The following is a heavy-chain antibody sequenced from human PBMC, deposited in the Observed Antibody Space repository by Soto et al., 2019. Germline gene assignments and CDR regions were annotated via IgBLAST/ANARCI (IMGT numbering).Heavy chain of an antibody. Sequence: EVQLVESGGGLVQPGGSLRLSCAASGLTFSSYSMNWVRQAPGKGLEWVSYIISISSTIYYADSVKGRFTISRDNAKNSLYLQMNSLRDEDTAVYYCARGDYDSSGYYPNYYYYYGMDVWGQGTTVTVSS. CDR1: GLTFSSYS. D-gene: IGHD3-22*01. J-gene: IGHJ6*02. CDR3: ARGDYDSSGYYPNYYYYYGMDV. CDR2: IISISSTI. V-gene: IGHV3-48*02.